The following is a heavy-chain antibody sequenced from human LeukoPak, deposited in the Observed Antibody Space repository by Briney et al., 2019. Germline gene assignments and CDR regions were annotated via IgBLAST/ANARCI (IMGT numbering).Heavy chain of an antibody. CDR3: AKDKSGGWDGVDY. CDR1: GFTLDDYA. D-gene: IGHD6-19*01. Sequence: GRSLRLSCAASGFTLDDYAMHWVRQAPGKGLEWVSGISWNSGSIGYADSVKGRFTISRDNAKNSLYLQMNSLRAEDTALYYCAKDKSGGWDGVDYWGQGTLVTVSS. CDR2: ISWNSGSI. V-gene: IGHV3-9*01. J-gene: IGHJ4*02.